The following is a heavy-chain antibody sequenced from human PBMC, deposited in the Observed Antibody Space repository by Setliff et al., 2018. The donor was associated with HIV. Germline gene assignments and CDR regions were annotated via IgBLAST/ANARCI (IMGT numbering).Heavy chain of an antibody. CDR3: ARDSRQEGYDSYYFDY. V-gene: IGHV4-34*01. CDR2: INHSGST. Sequence: LSLTCAVYGGSFSGYYWSWIRQPPGKGLEWIGEINHSGSTNYSPSLKSRVTISVDTSKNQFSLKLSSVTAADTAVYYCARDSRQEGYDSYYFDYWGQGTLVTVSS. J-gene: IGHJ4*02. D-gene: IGHD5-12*01. CDR1: GGSFSGYY.